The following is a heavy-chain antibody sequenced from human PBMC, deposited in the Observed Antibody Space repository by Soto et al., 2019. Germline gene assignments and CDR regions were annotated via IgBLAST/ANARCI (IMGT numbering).Heavy chain of an antibody. CDR3: AKARGVITIFGVSQELHNAFDI. V-gene: IGHV3-9*01. J-gene: IGHJ3*02. CDR2: ISWNSGSI. D-gene: IGHD3-3*01. Sequence: PVGSLRFSCAASGFTFDDYAMHWVRQAPGKGLEWVSGISWNSGSIGYADSVKGRFTISRDNAKNSLYLQMNSLRAEDTALYYCAKARGVITIFGVSQELHNAFDIWGQGTMVTVSS. CDR1: GFTFDDYA.